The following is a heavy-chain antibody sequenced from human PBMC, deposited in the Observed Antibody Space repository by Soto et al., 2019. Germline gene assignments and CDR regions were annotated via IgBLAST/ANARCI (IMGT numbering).Heavy chain of an antibody. D-gene: IGHD6-19*01. V-gene: IGHV1-69*01. J-gene: IGHJ6*01. CDR3: AKVRYSSPMGYYYGMDV. CDR2: IIPIFGTA. Sequence: QAQLAQSGGEVKKPGSSVKVSCKASRVAFSKFIVTWVRQAPGLGLEWVGGIIPIFGTANYAQKFQGRVTITADESTSTSYIEVNNLRSEDTAVYYCAKVRYSSPMGYYYGMDVW. CDR1: RVAFSKFI.